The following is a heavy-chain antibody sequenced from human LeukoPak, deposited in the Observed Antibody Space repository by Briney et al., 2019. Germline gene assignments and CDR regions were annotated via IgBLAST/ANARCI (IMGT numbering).Heavy chain of an antibody. CDR1: GFTFSSYW. CDR2: INSDGSST. J-gene: IGHJ4*02. Sequence: PGGSLRLSCAASGFTFSSYWMHWVRQPPGKGLVWVSRINSDGSSTSYADSVKGRFTISRDNAKNTLYLQMNSLRAEDTAVYYCAREGPIVGATGYFDYWGQGTLVTVSS. D-gene: IGHD1-26*01. CDR3: AREGPIVGATGYFDY. V-gene: IGHV3-74*01.